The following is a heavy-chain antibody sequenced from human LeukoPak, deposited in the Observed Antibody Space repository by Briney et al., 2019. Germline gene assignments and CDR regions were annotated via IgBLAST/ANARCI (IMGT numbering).Heavy chain of an antibody. CDR2: IIPIFGTA. Sequence: ASVKVSCKASGGTFSSYAISWVRLAPGQGLEWMGGIIPIFGTANYAQKFQGRVTITTDESTSTAYMELSSLRSEDTAVYYCASMGIYDSSGYSNYWGQGTLVTVSS. D-gene: IGHD3-22*01. V-gene: IGHV1-69*05. CDR1: GGTFSSYA. J-gene: IGHJ4*02. CDR3: ASMGIYDSSGYSNY.